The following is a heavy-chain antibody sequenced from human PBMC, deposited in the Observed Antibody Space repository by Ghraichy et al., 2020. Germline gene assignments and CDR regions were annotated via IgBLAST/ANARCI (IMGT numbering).Heavy chain of an antibody. Sequence: GGSLRLSCAASGFTFSSYAMSWVRQAPGKGLEWVSAISGSGGSTYYADSVKGRFTISRDNSKNTLYLQMNSLRAEDTAVYYCAKWGRYCSSTSCSGGAFDIWGQGTMVTVSS. CDR1: GFTFSSYA. J-gene: IGHJ3*02. D-gene: IGHD2-2*01. CDR2: ISGSGGST. CDR3: AKWGRYCSSTSCSGGAFDI. V-gene: IGHV3-23*01.